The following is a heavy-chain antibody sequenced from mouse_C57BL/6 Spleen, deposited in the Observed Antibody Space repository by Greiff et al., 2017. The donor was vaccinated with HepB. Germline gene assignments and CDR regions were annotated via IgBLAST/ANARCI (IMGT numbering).Heavy chain of an antibody. Sequence: VKLQQSGAELARPGASVKLSCKASGYTFTSYGISWVKQRTGQGLEWIGEIYPRSGNTYYNEKFKGKATLTADKSSSTAYMELRSLTSEDSAVYFCARYGAGTGDFDVWGTGTTVTVSS. D-gene: IGHD4-1*01. CDR1: GYTFTSYG. CDR2: IYPRSGNT. CDR3: ARYGAGTGDFDV. V-gene: IGHV1-81*01. J-gene: IGHJ1*03.